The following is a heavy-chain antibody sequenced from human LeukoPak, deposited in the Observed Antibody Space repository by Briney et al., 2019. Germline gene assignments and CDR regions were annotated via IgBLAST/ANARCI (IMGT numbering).Heavy chain of an antibody. CDR1: GFTFSSYG. J-gene: IGHJ3*02. Sequence: PGGSLRLSCAASGFTFSSYGMSWVRHAPGEGLEWVSAISGSDVSTYYADSMKGRFTISRDNSKNTLYLQMNSLRAEDTAVYYCAKTDQSIAAAGGLLAFDIWGQGTMVTVSS. V-gene: IGHV3-23*01. CDR2: ISGSDVST. D-gene: IGHD6-13*01. CDR3: AKTDQSIAAAGGLLAFDI.